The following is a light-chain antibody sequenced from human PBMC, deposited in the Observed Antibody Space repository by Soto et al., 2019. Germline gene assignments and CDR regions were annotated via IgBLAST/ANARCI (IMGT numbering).Light chain of an antibody. J-gene: IGKJ4*01. Sequence: IVMTQSPATLSVSPGERATLSCRASQSINSNLAWYQQKPGQAPRLLMFRASIRATGFPARFSGSGSGTEFNITISSLQSEDSAITYCQQYNNWPRATFGGGTKVDIK. V-gene: IGKV3-15*01. CDR2: RAS. CDR1: QSINSN. CDR3: QQYNNWPRAT.